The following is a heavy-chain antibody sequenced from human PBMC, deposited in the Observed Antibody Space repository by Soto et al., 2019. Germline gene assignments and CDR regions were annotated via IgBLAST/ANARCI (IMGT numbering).Heavy chain of an antibody. CDR1: GYTFTSYG. V-gene: IGHV1-18*01. CDR3: AHHYYDSSGYYFDY. CDR2: ISAYNGNT. J-gene: IGHJ4*02. D-gene: IGHD3-22*01. Sequence: ASVKVSCKASGYTFTSYGISWVRQAPGQGLERMGWISAYNGNTNYAQKLQGRVTMTTDTSTSTAYMELRSLRSDDTAAYYCAHHYYDSSGYYFDYWGQGTLVTVSS.